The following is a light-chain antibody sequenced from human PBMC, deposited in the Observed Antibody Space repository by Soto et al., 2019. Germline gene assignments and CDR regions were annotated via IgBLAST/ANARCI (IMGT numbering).Light chain of an antibody. V-gene: IGLV2-23*02. CDR1: SSDVGSYNL. CDR3: CLYAGSSTPSI. J-gene: IGLJ1*01. Sequence: QSVLTQPASVSGSPGQSITISCTGTSSDVGSYNLVSWYQQHPGKAPKLMIYEVSKRPSGVSNRFSGSKSGNTASLTISGLQAEDEADYYCCLYAGSSTPSIFGTGTKVTVL. CDR2: EVS.